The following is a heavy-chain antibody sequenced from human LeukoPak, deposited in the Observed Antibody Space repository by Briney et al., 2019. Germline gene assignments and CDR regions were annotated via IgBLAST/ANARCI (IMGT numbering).Heavy chain of an antibody. CDR3: AKTCWITLVIAAAGAFDY. J-gene: IGHJ4*02. CDR2: ISGSGGST. Sequence: HAGGSLRLSCAASGFTFSSYAMSWVRQAPGKGLEWVSAISGSGGSTYYADSVKGRFTISRDNSKNTLYLQMNSLRAEDTAVYYCAKTCWITLVIAAAGAFDYWGQGTLVTVSS. V-gene: IGHV3-23*01. CDR1: GFTFSSYA. D-gene: IGHD6-13*01.